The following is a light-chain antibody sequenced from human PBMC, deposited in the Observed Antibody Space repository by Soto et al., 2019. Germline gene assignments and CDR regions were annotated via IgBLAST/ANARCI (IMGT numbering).Light chain of an antibody. CDR3: HQYGSSWT. CDR2: GAS. CDR1: QSVSSSY. Sequence: EIVLTQSPGTLSLSPGERATLSCRASQSVSSSYLAWYQQKPGQAPRLLIYGASSRATGIPDRFSGSGSGTDFTLTISRLDPEDIAVDYCHQYGSSWTFGQRTKLESK. J-gene: IGKJ1*01. V-gene: IGKV3-20*01.